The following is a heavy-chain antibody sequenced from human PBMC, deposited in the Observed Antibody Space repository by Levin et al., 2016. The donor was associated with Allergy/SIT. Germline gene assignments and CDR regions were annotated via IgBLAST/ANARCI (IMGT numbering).Heavy chain of an antibody. CDR2: IYYSGST. J-gene: IGHJ3*02. Sequence: WIRQPPGKGLEWIGYIYYSGSTNYNPSLKSRVTISVDTSKNQFSLKLSSVTAADTAVYYCARDRWDSSSSKGDAFDIWGQGTMVTVSS. D-gene: IGHD6-13*01. V-gene: IGHV4-59*01. CDR3: ARDRWDSSSSKGDAFDI.